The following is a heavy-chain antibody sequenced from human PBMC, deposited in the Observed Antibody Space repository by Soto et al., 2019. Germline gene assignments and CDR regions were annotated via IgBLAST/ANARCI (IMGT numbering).Heavy chain of an antibody. Sequence: ASVKVSCKASGYTLTSYYMQWVRQAPGQGLEWVAFISPTSGYTSYAEGFQGRVTLTSDTSASTVYMELSSLRSEDTAVYYCARGGPAISAFDIWGQGTMVTVSS. V-gene: IGHV1-46*01. D-gene: IGHD2-2*01. CDR2: ISPTSGYT. CDR1: GYTLTSYY. CDR3: ARGGPAISAFDI. J-gene: IGHJ3*02.